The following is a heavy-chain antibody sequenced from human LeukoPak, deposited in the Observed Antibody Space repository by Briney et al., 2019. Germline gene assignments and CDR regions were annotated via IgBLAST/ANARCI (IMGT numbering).Heavy chain of an antibody. Sequence: PSETLSLTCTVSGGSINTALYYWAWIRQTPEQRLEWVGSVSHDGITKYGPSLGGRVSLSADTSKNAFFMGVNSVTAADSAIYYCARHTIFCSFINCSPFDPWGQGTQVTVSS. J-gene: IGHJ5*02. CDR2: VSHDGIT. CDR3: ARHTIFCSFINCSPFDP. CDR1: GGSINTALYY. D-gene: IGHD3-3*01. V-gene: IGHV4-39*01.